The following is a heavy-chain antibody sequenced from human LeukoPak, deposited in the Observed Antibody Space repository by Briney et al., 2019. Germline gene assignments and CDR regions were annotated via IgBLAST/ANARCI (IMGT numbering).Heavy chain of an antibody. D-gene: IGHD6-19*01. CDR3: AKRLSAHSSGWYVGY. CDR1: GFTFSSYG. CDR2: IWYDGSNK. V-gene: IGHV3-30*02. Sequence: GGSLRLSCAASGFTFSSYGMHWVRQAPGKGLEWVAVIWYDGSNKYYADSVKGRFTISRDNSKNTLYLQMNSLRAEDTAVYYCAKRLSAHSSGWYVGYWGQGTLVTVSS. J-gene: IGHJ4*02.